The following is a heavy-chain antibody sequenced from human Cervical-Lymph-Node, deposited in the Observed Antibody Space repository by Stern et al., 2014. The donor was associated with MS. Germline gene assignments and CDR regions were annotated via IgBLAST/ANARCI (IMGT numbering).Heavy chain of an antibody. V-gene: IGHV2-5*02. CDR3: VHRTPQWRAFDS. CDR1: GFSLSTYGVG. Sequence: QVTLRASGPTLVKPTQTLTLTCSFSGFSLSTYGVGVAWIRQPPGKALEWLAIVYWDDDKRYTPALKNRLTITKDTSKNQVVLTLTNMDPVDTATYFCVHRTPQWRAFDSWGQGTLVTVSS. D-gene: IGHD6-19*01. J-gene: IGHJ5*01. CDR2: VYWDDDK.